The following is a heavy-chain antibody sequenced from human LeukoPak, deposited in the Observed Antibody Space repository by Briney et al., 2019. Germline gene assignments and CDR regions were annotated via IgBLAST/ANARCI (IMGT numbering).Heavy chain of an antibody. J-gene: IGHJ4*02. Sequence: SQTLSLTCTVSGGSISSGGYYWSWIRQPPGKGLEGIGYIYHSGSTYYNPSLKSRVTISVDRSKNQFSLKLSSVTAADTAVYYCARGYYDFWSAYYDYWGQGTLVTVSS. CDR3: ARGYYDFWSAYYDY. V-gene: IGHV4-30-2*01. CDR2: IYHSGST. CDR1: GGSISSGGYY. D-gene: IGHD3-3*01.